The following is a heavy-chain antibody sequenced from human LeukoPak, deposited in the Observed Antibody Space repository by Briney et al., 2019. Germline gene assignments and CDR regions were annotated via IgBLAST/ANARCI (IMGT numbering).Heavy chain of an antibody. CDR2: IHYSGST. CDR1: GDPISSFY. Sequence: SETLSLTCTVSGDPISSFYWSWIRQPPGKGLEWIGYIHYSGSTNYNPSLKSRVTISIDTSKHQFSLKVNSVTAADTAVFYCARGRGCSGGSCYYFDYWGQGTLVTVSS. D-gene: IGHD2-15*01. V-gene: IGHV4-59*01. J-gene: IGHJ4*02. CDR3: ARGRGCSGGSCYYFDY.